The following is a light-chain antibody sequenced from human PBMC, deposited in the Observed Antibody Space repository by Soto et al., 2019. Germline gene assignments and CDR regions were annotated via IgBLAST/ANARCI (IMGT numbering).Light chain of an antibody. V-gene: IGKV3-11*01. CDR1: RSVSSY. Sequence: EIVLTQSPATLSLSPGERATLSCRASRSVSSYLAWYQQKPDQAPRLLIYDASNRATGIPARFSGRGSGTDFTLTIRSLEPEDFAVYYCQQRGNWPLTFGQGTRLV. J-gene: IGKJ5*01. CDR3: QQRGNWPLT. CDR2: DAS.